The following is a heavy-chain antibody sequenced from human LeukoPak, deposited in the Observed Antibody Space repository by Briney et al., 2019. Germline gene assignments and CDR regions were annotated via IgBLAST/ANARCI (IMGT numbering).Heavy chain of an antibody. CDR1: GGTFSSYA. Sequence: ASVKVSCKASGGTFSSYAISWVRQAPGQGLEWMGGIIPIFGTANYAQKFQGRVTITADESTSTAYMERRSLRSEDTAVYYCASIRVKGGYYYYYMDVWGKGTTVTVSS. D-gene: IGHD3-16*01. J-gene: IGHJ6*03. CDR2: IIPIFGTA. V-gene: IGHV1-69*13. CDR3: ASIRVKGGYYYYYMDV.